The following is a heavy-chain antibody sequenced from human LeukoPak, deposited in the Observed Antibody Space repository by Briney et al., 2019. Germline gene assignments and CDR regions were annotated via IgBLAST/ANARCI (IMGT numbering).Heavy chain of an antibody. D-gene: IGHD2-2*01. CDR3: ARGRRGVVVPAAKGNWFDP. V-gene: IGHV4-34*01. J-gene: IGHJ5*02. Sequence: SETLSLTCAVYGGSFSGYYWSWIRQPPGKGLEWIGEINHSGSTNYNPSLKSRVTISVDTSKNQSSLKLSSVTAADTAVYYCARGRRGVVVPAAKGNWFDPWGQGTLVTVSS. CDR2: INHSGST. CDR1: GGSFSGYY.